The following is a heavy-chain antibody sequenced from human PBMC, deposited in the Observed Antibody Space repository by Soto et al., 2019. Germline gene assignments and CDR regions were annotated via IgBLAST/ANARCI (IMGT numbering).Heavy chain of an antibody. CDR2: ISGGGVKT. CDR1: GFSFSSYA. Sequence: EVQLSESGGGSVQPGGSLRLSCTASGFSFSSYAMTWVRQAPGKGLEWVSSISGGGVKTYYADSVRGRFTISRDNSKNTVYVQMNSLRAEDTAVYYCAKERFEGGSNGIDVWGQGTTVIVSS. D-gene: IGHD3-9*01. V-gene: IGHV3-23*01. J-gene: IGHJ6*02. CDR3: AKERFEGGSNGIDV.